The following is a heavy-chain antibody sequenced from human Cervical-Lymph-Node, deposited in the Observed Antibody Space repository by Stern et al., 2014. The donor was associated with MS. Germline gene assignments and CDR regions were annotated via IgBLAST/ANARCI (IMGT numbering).Heavy chain of an antibody. J-gene: IGHJ6*02. CDR2: IYTGGSNT. V-gene: IGHV5-51*03. D-gene: IGHD3-10*01. CDR1: GYVFTTYW. CDR3: VRRRRMDYGSGRFTQYYYGLDV. Sequence: EVQLVESGAEVKKPGESLKIACKASGYVFTTYWIGLVRQMSGKGLEWVAIIYTGGSNTVYSPSFRHHVTISADKSNPTAYLQWTSLKASDTAMYYCVRRRRMDYGSGRFTQYYYGLDVWGQGTSVTVS.